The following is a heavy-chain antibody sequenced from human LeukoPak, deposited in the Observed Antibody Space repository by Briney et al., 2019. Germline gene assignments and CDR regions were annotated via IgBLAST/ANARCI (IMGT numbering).Heavy chain of an antibody. CDR2: INGDGSET. CDR3: ARGSEYSYGYFDY. D-gene: IGHD5-18*01. J-gene: IGHJ4*02. V-gene: IGHV3-74*01. Sequence: PGGSLRLSCTAAEFTLSNHWMHWVRQGPGKGLVWVSNINGDGSETTYADSVRGRFTISRDKGRNMMFLQMNSLRAEDTAVYFCARGSEYSYGYFDYWGQGIPVTVSS. CDR1: EFTLSNHW.